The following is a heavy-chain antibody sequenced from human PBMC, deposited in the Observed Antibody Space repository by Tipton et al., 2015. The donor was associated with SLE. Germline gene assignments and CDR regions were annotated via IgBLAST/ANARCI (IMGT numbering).Heavy chain of an antibody. Sequence: QSGAEVKKPGASVRVSCKTSGYTFSDYAIHWVRQDPGQRLEWMGWINGGNGNTRYSQKFQGSVSITRDTSATTAYMELSSLRSEDTAVYYCARLHYSCSPGSYFYYMDVWDRGTTVTVSS. CDR3: ARLHYSCSPGSYFYYMDV. V-gene: IGHV1-3*01. CDR1: GYTFSDYA. D-gene: IGHD6-6*01. J-gene: IGHJ6*03. CDR2: INGGNGNT.